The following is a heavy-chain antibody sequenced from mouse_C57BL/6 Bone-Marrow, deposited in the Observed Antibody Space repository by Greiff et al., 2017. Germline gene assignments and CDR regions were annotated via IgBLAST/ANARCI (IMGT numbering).Heavy chain of an antibody. Sequence: VQLQQSGPELVKPGASVKISCKASGYTFTDYYMNWVKQSHGKSLEWIGDINPNNGGTSYNQKFKGKATLTVDKSSSTAYMELRSLTSEDSAVYYCAREELYYSRVWGQGTSVTVSS. V-gene: IGHV1-26*01. CDR2: INPNNGGT. D-gene: IGHD2-5*01. CDR3: AREELYYSRV. CDR1: GYTFTDYY. J-gene: IGHJ4*01.